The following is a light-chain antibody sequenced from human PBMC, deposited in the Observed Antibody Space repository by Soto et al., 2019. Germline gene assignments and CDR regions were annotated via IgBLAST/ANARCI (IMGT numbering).Light chain of an antibody. CDR2: DDS. V-gene: IGLV3-21*02. Sequence: SYELTQPPSVSVAPGQTATVTCGGRNIGSKSVHWYQQKPGQAPVLVVHDDSDRPSGIPGRFSGSNSGDTATLTISGVEAGDDADYSCQVWDRSSNHWVFGGGTKVTVL. J-gene: IGLJ3*02. CDR1: NIGSKS. CDR3: QVWDRSSNHWV.